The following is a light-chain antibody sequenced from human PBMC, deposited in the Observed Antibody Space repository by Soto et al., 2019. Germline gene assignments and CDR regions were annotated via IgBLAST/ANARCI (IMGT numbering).Light chain of an antibody. V-gene: IGKV3-20*01. CDR1: QSLSSTY. Sequence: EIVLTQSPGTLSLSPGERATLSCRASQSLSSTYLAWYQQKPGQAPRLLIYGASSRATGIPDRFSGSGSATDFTLTISRLEPADFAVYHCQQYGNSPPTFGGGTQVEI. J-gene: IGKJ4*01. CDR3: QQYGNSPPT. CDR2: GAS.